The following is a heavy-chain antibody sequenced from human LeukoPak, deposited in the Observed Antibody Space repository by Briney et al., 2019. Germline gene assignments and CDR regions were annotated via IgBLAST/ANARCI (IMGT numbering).Heavy chain of an antibody. CDR3: ARDYDFWSGYSHFDY. Sequence: GASVKLCCTGAGYTFPNYALHWVRQAPGQGLGRMGWINAGNGYKKYSQEFQGRVTFTRDTSASTAYLELSSLRSEDMAVYYCARDYDFWSGYSHFDYWGQGPLVTVSS. CDR1: GYTFPNYA. D-gene: IGHD3-3*01. J-gene: IGHJ4*02. V-gene: IGHV1-3*03. CDR2: INAGNGYK.